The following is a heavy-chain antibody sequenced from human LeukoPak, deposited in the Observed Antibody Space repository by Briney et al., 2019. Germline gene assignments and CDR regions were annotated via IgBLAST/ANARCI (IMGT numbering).Heavy chain of an antibody. CDR3: ARDRGHYYDNSNDY. CDR2: INWNGGST. D-gene: IGHD3-22*01. CDR1: GLTFDDYG. Sequence: PGGPLGLSCAASGLTFDDYGLSWVRKAPGKGLEWVSGINWNGGSTGYADSVKGRFTISRDNAKNSLYLQMNSLRAEDTALYYCARDRGHYYDNSNDYWGQGTLVTVSS. V-gene: IGHV3-20*04. J-gene: IGHJ4*02.